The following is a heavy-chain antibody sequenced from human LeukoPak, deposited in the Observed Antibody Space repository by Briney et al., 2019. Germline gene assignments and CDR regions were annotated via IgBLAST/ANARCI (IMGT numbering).Heavy chain of an antibody. Sequence: ASVKVSCKASGYTFTGYYMHWVRQAPGQGLEWMGWINPNSGGTNYAQKFQGRVPMTRDTSISTAYMELSRLRSDDTAVYYCAREMSLTMVRGEDYYYYYMDVWGKGTTVTVSS. V-gene: IGHV1-2*02. CDR2: INPNSGGT. J-gene: IGHJ6*03. D-gene: IGHD3-10*01. CDR3: AREMSLTMVRGEDYYYYYMDV. CDR1: GYTFTGYY.